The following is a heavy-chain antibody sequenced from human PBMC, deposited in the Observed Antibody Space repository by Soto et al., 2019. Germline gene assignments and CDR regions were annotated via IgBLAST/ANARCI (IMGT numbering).Heavy chain of an antibody. CDR3: ARQWQPNSRAYYYPLDV. CDR1: GYSFTSYW. V-gene: IGHV5-51*01. CDR2: IYPGDSDT. J-gene: IGHJ6*02. Sequence: GESLKISCKGSGYSFTSYWIGWVRQMPGKGLEWMGIIYPGDSDTRYSPSFQGQVTISADKSINTAYLQWSSLKASDTAMYYCARQWQPNSRAYYYPLDVWGQGTTVTVSS.